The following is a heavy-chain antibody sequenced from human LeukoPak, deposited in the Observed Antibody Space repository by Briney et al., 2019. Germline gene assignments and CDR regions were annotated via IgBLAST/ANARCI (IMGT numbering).Heavy chain of an antibody. CDR3: AGTYYYDSSGSWFDP. CDR1: EGTFSSYA. Sequence: SVKLSCKASEGTFSSYAISWVRQAPGQGLEWMGRIIPILGIANYAQKFQGRVTITADKSTSTAYMELSSLRSEDTAVYYCAGTYYYDSSGSWFDPWGQGTLVTVSS. J-gene: IGHJ5*02. D-gene: IGHD3-22*01. V-gene: IGHV1-69*04. CDR2: IIPILGIA.